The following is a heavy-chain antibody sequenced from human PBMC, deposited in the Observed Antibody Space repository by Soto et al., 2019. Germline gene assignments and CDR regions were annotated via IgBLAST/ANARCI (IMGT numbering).Heavy chain of an antibody. J-gene: IGHJ3*02. CDR2: IWYDGSNK. V-gene: IGHV3-33*01. CDR1: GFTFSSYG. D-gene: IGHD3-3*01. CDR3: ARGGTIFGVVIIGAFDI. Sequence: GGSLRLSCAASGFTFSSYGMHWVRQAPGKGLEWVAVIWYDGSNKYYADSVKGRFTISRDNSKNTLYLQMNSLRAEDTAVYYCARGGTIFGVVIIGAFDIWGQGTMVTVSS.